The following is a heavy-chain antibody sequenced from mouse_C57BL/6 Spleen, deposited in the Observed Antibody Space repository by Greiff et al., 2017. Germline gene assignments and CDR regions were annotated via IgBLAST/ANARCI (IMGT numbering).Heavy chain of an antibody. D-gene: IGHD2-3*01. Sequence: VKLVESGPGLVQPSQRLSITCTVSGFSLTSYGVHWVRQSPGKGLEWLGVIWRGGSTDYNAAFMSRLSITKDNSKSQVFFKMNSLQADDTAIYYCAKNDYDGYLYAMDYWGQGTSVTVSS. CDR2: IWRGGST. CDR1: GFSLTSYG. V-gene: IGHV2-5*01. CDR3: AKNDYDGYLYAMDY. J-gene: IGHJ4*01.